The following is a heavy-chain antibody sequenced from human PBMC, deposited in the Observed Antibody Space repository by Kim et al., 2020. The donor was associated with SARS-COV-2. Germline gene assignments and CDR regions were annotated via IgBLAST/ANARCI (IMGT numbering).Heavy chain of an antibody. CDR2: ISRDAITT. V-gene: IGHV3-74*01. J-gene: IGHJ4*02. Sequence: GGSLRLSCATSGFTFSTHYMSWVRQPPGKGLEWITLISRDAITTTYAESVKGRFTISRDNARNTLYLHMNSLRADDTAVYYCTRDYYGFTVYCGEGTPVTVPS. CDR1: GFTFSTHY. D-gene: IGHD3-10*01. CDR3: TRDYYGFTVY.